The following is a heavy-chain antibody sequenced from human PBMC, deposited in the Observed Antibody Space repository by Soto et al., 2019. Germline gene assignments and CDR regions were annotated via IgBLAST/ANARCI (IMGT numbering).Heavy chain of an antibody. V-gene: IGHV4-59*01. Sequence: SETLSLTCTVSGRSISSYYWSWIRQPPGKGLEWIGYIYYSGSTNYNPSLKSRVTISVDTSKNQFSLKLSSVTAADTAVYYCAFGSGVDDSSGYYVDYWGQGTLVTVS. CDR1: GRSISSYY. J-gene: IGHJ4*02. CDR2: IYYSGST. D-gene: IGHD3-22*01. CDR3: AFGSGVDDSSGYYVDY.